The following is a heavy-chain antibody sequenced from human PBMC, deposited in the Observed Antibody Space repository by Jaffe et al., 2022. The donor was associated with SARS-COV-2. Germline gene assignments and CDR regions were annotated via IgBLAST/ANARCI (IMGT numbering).Heavy chain of an antibody. D-gene: IGHD3-22*01. J-gene: IGHJ6*02. V-gene: IGHV1-69*01. Sequence: QVQLVQSGAEVKKPGSSVKVSCKASGGTFSSYAISWVRQAPGQGLEWMGGIIPIFGTANYAQKFQGRVTITADESTSTAYMELSSLRSEDTAVYYCASGRADYYDSSGPAPYYYYYGMDVWGQGTTVTVSS. CDR1: GGTFSSYA. CDR3: ASGRADYYDSSGPAPYYYYYGMDV. CDR2: IIPIFGTA.